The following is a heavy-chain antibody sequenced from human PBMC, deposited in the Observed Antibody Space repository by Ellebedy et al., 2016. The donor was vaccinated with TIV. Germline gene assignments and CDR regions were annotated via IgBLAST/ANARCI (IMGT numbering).Heavy chain of an antibody. D-gene: IGHD6-6*01. V-gene: IGHV4-39*07. CDR2: INHSGST. J-gene: IGHJ6*03. CDR1: GGSISSGGYY. Sequence: SETLSLTXTVSGGSISSGGYYWSWIRQPPGKGLEWIGEINHSGSTNYNPSLKSRVTISVDTSKNQFSLKLSSVTAADTAVYYCARIRPWGIAARTAHYYYYMDVWGKGTTVTVSS. CDR3: ARIRPWGIAARTAHYYYYMDV.